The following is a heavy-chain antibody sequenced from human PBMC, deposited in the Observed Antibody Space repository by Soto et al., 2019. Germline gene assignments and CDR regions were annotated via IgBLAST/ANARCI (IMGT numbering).Heavy chain of an antibody. CDR3: ASRWASAPDAFDT. Sequence: WASVKVSCKASGHTLITHGITWVRQAPGQGLEWMGWISFRNGDTKSPQKFQDRVTLTTDKSTATAYLDVRSLRSDDTAVYFCASRWASAPDAFDTWGPGTLVTVS. V-gene: IGHV1-18*01. D-gene: IGHD1-26*01. CDR1: GHTLITHG. CDR2: ISFRNGDT. J-gene: IGHJ3*02.